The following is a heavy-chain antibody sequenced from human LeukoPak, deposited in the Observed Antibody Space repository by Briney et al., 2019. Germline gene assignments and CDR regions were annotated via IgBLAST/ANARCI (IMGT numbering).Heavy chain of an antibody. D-gene: IGHD2-21*02. CDR1: GYTFTGYY. CDR2: INPNSGGT. Sequence: ASVKVSCKASGYTFTGYYMHWVRQAPGQGLEWMGWINPNSGGTNYAQKFQGRVTMTRDTSISTAYMELSRLRSDDTAVYYCARGALPDLAYCGGDCYSFDYWGQGTLVTVSS. J-gene: IGHJ4*02. V-gene: IGHV1-2*02. CDR3: ARGALPDLAYCGGDCYSFDY.